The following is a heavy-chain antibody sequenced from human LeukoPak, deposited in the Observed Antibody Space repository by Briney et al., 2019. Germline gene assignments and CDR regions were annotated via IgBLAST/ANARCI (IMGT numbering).Heavy chain of an antibody. CDR3: AKEGTASKPSDLDY. V-gene: IGHV3-30*02. J-gene: IGHJ4*02. Sequence: GGSLRLSCAASGFIFSDYGMHWVRQAPGKGLQWVAFIRYDGSNKYYLDSVKGRFTISRDSSKNTLYLRMNSLRAEDTAVYYCAKEGTASKPSDLDYWGQGTLVTVSS. CDR2: IRYDGSNK. CDR1: GFIFSDYG. D-gene: IGHD1/OR15-1a*01.